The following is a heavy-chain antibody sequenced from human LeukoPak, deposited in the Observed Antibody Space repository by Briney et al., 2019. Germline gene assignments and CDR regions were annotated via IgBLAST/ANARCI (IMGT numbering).Heavy chain of an antibody. CDR3: ARDDTAVTTTLDS. CDR2: ISDDGTKK. J-gene: IGHJ4*02. D-gene: IGHD4-17*01. CDR1: GFTFSSFG. Sequence: GGSLRLSCAASGFTFSSFGMHWVRQAPGKGLEWLSAISDDGTKKDDADSVRGRFTISKDNSKNTVYLQMNSLGPEDTAVYYCARDDTAVTTTLDSWGQGTLVIVSS. V-gene: IGHV3-30*03.